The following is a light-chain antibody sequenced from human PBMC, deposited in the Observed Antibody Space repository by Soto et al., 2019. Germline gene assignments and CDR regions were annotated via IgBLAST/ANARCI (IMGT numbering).Light chain of an antibody. CDR2: EVS. CDR1: QSLLHITGETF. J-gene: IGKJ5*01. Sequence: VMTLTPLSLSVAPGQPPSISCTSSQSLLHITGETFLSWCLQKPGQAPQLLIYEVSTRVSGVPDRFSGSGSGTDFILEISRVETDDVGIYYCMQSTRLPPTFGQGTRLETK. V-gene: IGKV2D-29*01. CDR3: MQSTRLPPT.